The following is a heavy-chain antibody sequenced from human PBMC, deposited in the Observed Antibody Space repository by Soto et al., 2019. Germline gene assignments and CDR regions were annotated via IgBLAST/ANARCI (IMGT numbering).Heavy chain of an antibody. V-gene: IGHV1-46*01. CDR3: ARAGYCSGGTCFHGNCDY. CDR2: INPNGGST. Sequence: QVQLVQSGAEVKRPGASVKVSCKASGYTFTTYYMHWVRQAPGQGLEWLGIINPNGGSTTYAQKFQGRVPMTRDTSTSTVYLELSSLRSEDTAVYYCARAGYCSGGTCFHGNCDYWAQGTLVTVSA. CDR1: GYTFTTYY. J-gene: IGHJ4*02. D-gene: IGHD2-15*01.